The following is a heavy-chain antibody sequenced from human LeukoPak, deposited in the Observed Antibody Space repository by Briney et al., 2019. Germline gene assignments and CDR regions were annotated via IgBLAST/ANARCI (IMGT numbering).Heavy chain of an antibody. CDR1: GYTFTSYY. CDR2: INPSGGST. V-gene: IGHV1-46*01. D-gene: IGHD3-9*01. J-gene: IGHJ4*02. CDR3: ARENVLRYFDWLFYDY. Sequence: SVKVSCKASGYTFTSYYMHWVRQAPGQGLEWMGIINPSGGSTSYAQKFQGRVTMTRDTSTSTVYMELSSLRSEDTAVYYCARENVLRYFDWLFYDYWGQGTLVTVSS.